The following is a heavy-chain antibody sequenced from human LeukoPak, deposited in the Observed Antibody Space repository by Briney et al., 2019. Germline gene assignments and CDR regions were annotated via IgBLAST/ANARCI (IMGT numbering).Heavy chain of an antibody. CDR1: GFTFSSYA. J-gene: IGHJ3*02. CDR3: ARDSRGIDAFDI. Sequence: GGSLRLSCAASGFTFSSYAMHWVRQAPGKGLEWVAVISHDGSNKYYADSVKGRFTISRDNSKNTLYLQMNSLRAEDTAVYYCARDSRGIDAFDIWGQGTMVTVSS. CDR2: ISHDGSNK. D-gene: IGHD3-16*01. V-gene: IGHV3-30*04.